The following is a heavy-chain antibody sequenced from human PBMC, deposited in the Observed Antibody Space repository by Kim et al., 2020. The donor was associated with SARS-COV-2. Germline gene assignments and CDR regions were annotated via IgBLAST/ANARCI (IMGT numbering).Heavy chain of an antibody. CDR3: ARTHTYGLYYFAH. J-gene: IGHJ4*02. D-gene: IGHD5-18*01. V-gene: IGHV4-59*01. Sequence: NYNASLRCRLSISLDTSTNQVSLNLTSVTAADTIVYYCARTHTYGLYYFAHWGQGTLVTVSS.